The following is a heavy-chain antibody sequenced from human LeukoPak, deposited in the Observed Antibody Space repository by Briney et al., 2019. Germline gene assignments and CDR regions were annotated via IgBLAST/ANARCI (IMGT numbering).Heavy chain of an antibody. CDR2: ISSRGSTI. V-gene: IGHV3-11*04. CDR3: ARVCRTDSSGYYYVPSHFDY. D-gene: IGHD3-22*01. J-gene: IGHJ4*02. CDR1: GFTFSDYY. Sequence: GGSLRLPCAASGFTFSDYYMSWIRQAPGKGLEWVSYISSRGSTIYYADSVKGRFTISRDNAKNSLYLQMNSLRAEDTAVYYCARVCRTDSSGYYYVPSHFDYWGQGTLVTVSS.